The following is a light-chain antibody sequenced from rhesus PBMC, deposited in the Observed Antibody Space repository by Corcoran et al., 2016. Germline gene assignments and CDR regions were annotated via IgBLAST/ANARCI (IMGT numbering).Light chain of an antibody. CDR3: QHGYGITPT. V-gene: IGKV1-25*01. J-gene: IGKJ1*01. CDR1: QAISNN. Sequence: DIQMTQSPSSLSASVGDRVTITCQASQAISNNLAWYQQKPGKVPKLLIYNASTLQSGVPSRFSGSGSGTDFTLTIRSLQPEDFATYYCQHGYGITPTFGQGTKVEIK. CDR2: NAS.